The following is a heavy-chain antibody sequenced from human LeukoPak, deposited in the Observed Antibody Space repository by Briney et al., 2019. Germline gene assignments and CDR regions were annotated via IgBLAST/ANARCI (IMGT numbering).Heavy chain of an antibody. CDR2: TYYRSKWYN. Sequence: SQTLSLTCAISGDSVSSNSAAWNWIRQSPSTGLEWLGRTYYRSKWYNDYAGSVKSRITINPDTSKNQFSLQVNSVTPEDTAVYYCARGGQGDGYSADEAFDIWGQGTMVTVSS. CDR3: ARGGQGDGYSADEAFDI. J-gene: IGHJ3*02. CDR1: GDSVSSNSAA. V-gene: IGHV6-1*01. D-gene: IGHD5-24*01.